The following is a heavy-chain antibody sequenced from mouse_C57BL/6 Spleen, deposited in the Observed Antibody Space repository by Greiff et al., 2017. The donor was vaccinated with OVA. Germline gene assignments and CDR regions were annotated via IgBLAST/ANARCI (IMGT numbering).Heavy chain of an antibody. CDR1: GFNIKNTY. Sequence: VHVKQSVAELVRPGASVKLSCTASGFNIKNTYMHWVKQRPEQGLEWIGRIDPANGNTKYAPKFQGKATITANTSSNTAYLQLSSLTSEDTAIYYCARTGYYDYDGEGFDYWGQGTTLTVSS. D-gene: IGHD2-4*01. V-gene: IGHV14-3*01. CDR2: IDPANGNT. J-gene: IGHJ2*01. CDR3: ARTGYYDYDGEGFDY.